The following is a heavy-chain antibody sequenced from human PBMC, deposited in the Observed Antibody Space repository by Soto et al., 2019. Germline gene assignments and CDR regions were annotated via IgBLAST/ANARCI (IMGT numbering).Heavy chain of an antibody. CDR2: IVVGSGNT. J-gene: IGHJ6*03. CDR1: GFTFTSSA. CDR3: AADRGRVRIDPADYYYYMDV. Sequence: GASVKVSCKASGFTFTSSAMQWVRQARGQRLEWIGWIVVGSGNTNYAQKFQESVTITRDMSTSTAYMELSSLRSEDTAVYYCAADRGRVRIDPADYYYYMDVWGKGTTVTVSS. V-gene: IGHV1-58*02. D-gene: IGHD3-10*01.